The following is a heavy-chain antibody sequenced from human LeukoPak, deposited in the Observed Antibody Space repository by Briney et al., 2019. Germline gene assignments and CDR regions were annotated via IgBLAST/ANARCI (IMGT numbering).Heavy chain of an antibody. CDR3: AREDSSGYYPSWGY. D-gene: IGHD3-22*01. Sequence: ASVKVSCKASGYTFTSYAMHWVRQAPGQRLEWMGWINAGNGNTKYSQKFQGRVTITRDTSASTAYMELSSLRSEDTAVCYCAREDSSGYYPSWGYWGQGTLVTVSS. CDR2: INAGNGNT. V-gene: IGHV1-3*01. J-gene: IGHJ4*02. CDR1: GYTFTSYA.